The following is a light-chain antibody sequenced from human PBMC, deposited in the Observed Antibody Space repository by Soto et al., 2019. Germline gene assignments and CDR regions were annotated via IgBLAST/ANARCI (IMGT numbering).Light chain of an antibody. CDR3: ASYTGSSTYL. Sequence: QSVLTQPASMSGSPGQSITISCTGTSGDVGFYDFVSWYQQHPGKVPRLIIYGVTKRPSGVSHRFSGSKSGNTASLTISGLQVEDEVDYSCASYTGSSTYLFGGGTKVTVL. CDR2: GVT. V-gene: IGLV2-14*03. CDR1: SGDVGFYDF. J-gene: IGLJ3*02.